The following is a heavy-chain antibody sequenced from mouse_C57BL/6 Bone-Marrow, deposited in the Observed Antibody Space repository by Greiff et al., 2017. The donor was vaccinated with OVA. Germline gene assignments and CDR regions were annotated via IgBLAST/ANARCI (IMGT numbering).Heavy chain of an antibody. CDR2: IYPGSGST. CDR3: ARNENYYGSSSYYFDY. Sequence: QVQLQQPGAELVKPGASVKMSCKASGYTFTSYWITWVKQRPGQGLEWIGDIYPGSGSTNYNEKFKSKATLTVDTSSSTAYMQLSSLTSEDSAVYYCARNENYYGSSSYYFDYWGQGTTLTVS. D-gene: IGHD1-1*01. V-gene: IGHV1-55*01. CDR1: GYTFTSYW. J-gene: IGHJ2*01.